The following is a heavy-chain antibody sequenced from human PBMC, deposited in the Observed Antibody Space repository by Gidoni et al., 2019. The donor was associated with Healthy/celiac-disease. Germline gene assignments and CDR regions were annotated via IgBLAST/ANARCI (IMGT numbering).Heavy chain of an antibody. V-gene: IGHV3-7*01. CDR2: IKQDGSDK. CDR3: AREPNSPNAFDI. D-gene: IGHD1-1*01. J-gene: IGHJ3*02. CDR1: ASTFSSHW. Sequence: EVQLVESGGDLVQPGGSLRLSCAASASTFSSHWMRWVRQAPGKGLEWVANIKQDGSDKYYVDSVKGRFTISRDNAKNSLYLQMNSLRAEDTAVYYCAREPNSPNAFDIWGQGTMVTVSS.